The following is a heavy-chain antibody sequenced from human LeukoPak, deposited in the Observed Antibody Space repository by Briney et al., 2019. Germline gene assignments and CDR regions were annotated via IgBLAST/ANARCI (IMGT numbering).Heavy chain of an antibody. J-gene: IGHJ4*02. CDR3: ARDSEVSSGWYPFDY. V-gene: IGHV4-59*11. CDR2: IYYSGST. Sequence: KPSDTLSLTHCLNGGYLSLHYWRWLPQPPGRALECMGYIYYSGSTNYNPSLKSRVTISLDTSKNQSSLKLSSVTAADTAVYYCARDSEVSSGWYPFDYWGQGTLVTVSP. D-gene: IGHD6-19*01. CDR1: GGYLSLHY.